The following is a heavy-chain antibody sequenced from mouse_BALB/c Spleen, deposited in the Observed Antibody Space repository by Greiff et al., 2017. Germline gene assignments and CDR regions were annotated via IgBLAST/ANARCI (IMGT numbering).Heavy chain of an antibody. Sequence: QVQLQQSGADLVKPGASVKLSCTASGYTFTSYYMYWVKQRPGQGLEWIGEINPSNGGTNFNEKFKSKATLTVDKSSSTAYMQLSSMTSEDSAVYYCTRTGTDAMDYWGQGTSVTVSS. J-gene: IGHJ4*01. CDR1: GYTFTSYY. D-gene: IGHD4-1*01. V-gene: IGHV1S81*02. CDR3: TRTGTDAMDY. CDR2: INPSNGGT.